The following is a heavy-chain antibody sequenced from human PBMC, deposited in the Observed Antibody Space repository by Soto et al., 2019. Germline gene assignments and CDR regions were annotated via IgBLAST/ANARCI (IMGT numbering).Heavy chain of an antibody. J-gene: IGHJ5*02. D-gene: IGHD3-22*01. CDR3: ARDRGPSIGYYPYWFDP. CDR1: GGTFSSYA. CDR2: IIPIFGTE. Sequence: QVQLVQSGAEVKKPGSSVKVSCKASGGTFSSYAITWVRQAPGQGLEWMGGIIPIFGTENYAQKFQGRVTITADESTSTAYLELSSLRSEDTAVYYCARDRGPSIGYYPYWFDPWGQGTLVTVSS. V-gene: IGHV1-69*12.